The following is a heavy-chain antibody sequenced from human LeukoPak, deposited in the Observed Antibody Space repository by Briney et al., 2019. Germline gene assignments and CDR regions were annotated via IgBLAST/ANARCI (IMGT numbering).Heavy chain of an antibody. CDR1: GYSFTSYA. Sequence: ASVKVSCKASGYSFTSYAISWVRQAPGQGLEWMGRIIPILGIANYAQKFQGRVTITADKSTSTAYMELSSLRSEDTAVYYCAEVDTAMDDAFDIWGQGTMVTVSP. D-gene: IGHD5-18*01. J-gene: IGHJ3*02. CDR3: AEVDTAMDDAFDI. V-gene: IGHV1-69*04. CDR2: IIPILGIA.